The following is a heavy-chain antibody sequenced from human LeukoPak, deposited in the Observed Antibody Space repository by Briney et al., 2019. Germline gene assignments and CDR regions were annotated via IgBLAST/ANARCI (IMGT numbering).Heavy chain of an antibody. Sequence: SETLSLTCTVSGASISSGAYYWSWIRQPPGKGLEWIGYIYYSGSTYYSPSLKSRVTLSVDTSKNQFSLELSSVTAADTAVYYCARVYYYDSSALAFDIWGQGTMVTVSS. J-gene: IGHJ3*02. CDR2: IYYSGST. V-gene: IGHV4-30-4*01. CDR3: ARVYYYDSSALAFDI. D-gene: IGHD3-22*01. CDR1: GASISSGAYY.